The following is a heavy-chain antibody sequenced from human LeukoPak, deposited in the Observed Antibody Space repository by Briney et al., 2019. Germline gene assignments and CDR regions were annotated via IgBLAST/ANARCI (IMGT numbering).Heavy chain of an antibody. CDR2: IYYSGGT. CDR1: GGSISSYY. J-gene: IGHJ4*02. CDR3: ARSSSGWYGVGDY. Sequence: SETLSLTCTVSGGSISSYYWSWIRQPPGKGLEWIGYIYYSGGTNYNPSLKSRVTISVDTSKNQFSLKLSSVTAADTAVYYCARSSSGWYGVGDYWGQGTLVTVSS. V-gene: IGHV4-59*08. D-gene: IGHD6-19*01.